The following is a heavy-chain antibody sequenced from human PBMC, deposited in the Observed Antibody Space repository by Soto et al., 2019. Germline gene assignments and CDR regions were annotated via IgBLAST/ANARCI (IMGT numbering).Heavy chain of an antibody. CDR2: IRNQTYGGTP. V-gene: IGHV3-49*04. D-gene: IGHD2-15*01. CDR3: TMVEIPHTPYSSHY. CDR1: GFTFENYA. J-gene: IGHJ1*01. Sequence: GGSLRLSCTTSGFTFENYAINWVRQAPGKGLEWVGLIRNQTYGGTPEYAASIKGRFTISRDDSNDIASLQMNRLYTEDSAVYYFTMVEIPHTPYSSHYRGPGTLVT.